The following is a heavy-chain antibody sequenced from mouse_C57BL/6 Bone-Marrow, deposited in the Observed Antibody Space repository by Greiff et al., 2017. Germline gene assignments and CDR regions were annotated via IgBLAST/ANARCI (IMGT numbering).Heavy chain of an antibody. CDR2: IYPGDGDT. V-gene: IGHV1-82*01. CDR1: GYAFSSSW. D-gene: IGHD2-10*02. Sequence: QVQLQQSGPELVKPGASVKISCKASGYAFSSSWMNWVKQRPGKGLEWIGRIYPGDGDTNYNGKFKGKATLTADKSSSTAYMQLSSLTSEDSAVYFCARRKYGNWGFDYWGQGTLVTVSA. CDR3: ARRKYGNWGFDY. J-gene: IGHJ3*01.